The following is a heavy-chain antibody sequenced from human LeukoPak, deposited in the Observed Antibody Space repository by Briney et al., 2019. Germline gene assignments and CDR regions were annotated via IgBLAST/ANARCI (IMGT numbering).Heavy chain of an antibody. CDR3: ARTEVVITVPGGAWFDP. D-gene: IGHD3-22*01. CDR2: IYYSGST. CDR1: GGSISSSSYY. Sequence: SETLSLTCTVSGGSISSSSYYWGWIRQPPGKGLEWIGSIYYSGSTYYNPSLKSRVTISVDTSKNQFSLKLSSVTAADTAVYYCARTEVVITVPGGAWFDPWGQGTLVTVSS. V-gene: IGHV4-39*01. J-gene: IGHJ5*02.